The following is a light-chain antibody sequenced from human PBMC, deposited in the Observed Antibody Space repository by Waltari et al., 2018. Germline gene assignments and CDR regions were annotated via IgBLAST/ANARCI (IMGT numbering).Light chain of an antibody. CDR1: NSDVGGSDY. CDR3: ASYTSPSTWV. V-gene: IGLV2-14*03. Sequence: QSALTQPASVSEPPGQSIAISCTGPNSDVGGSDYVPWHQPHPGKAPTVFIYYVTKRPSGVSDLFSGSKSGNTASLTISGLQADDEADFFCASYTSPSTWVFGGGTKLTVL. CDR2: YVT. J-gene: IGLJ3*02.